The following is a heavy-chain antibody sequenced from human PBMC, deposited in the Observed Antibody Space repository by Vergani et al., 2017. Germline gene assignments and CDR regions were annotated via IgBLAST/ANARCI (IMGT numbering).Heavy chain of an antibody. Sequence: EVQLVESGGGLVKPGGSLRLSCAASGFTFSNAWMSWVRQTPGKGLEWVGLIKSKTDGGTTDYAAPVKGRFTISRDDSKNTLYLQMNSLKTEDTAVYYCARDKRWLQSGGYYYYGMDVWGQGTTVTVSS. CDR1: GFTFSNAW. D-gene: IGHD5-24*01. J-gene: IGHJ6*02. V-gene: IGHV3-15*01. CDR2: IKSKTDGGTT. CDR3: ARDKRWLQSGGYYYYGMDV.